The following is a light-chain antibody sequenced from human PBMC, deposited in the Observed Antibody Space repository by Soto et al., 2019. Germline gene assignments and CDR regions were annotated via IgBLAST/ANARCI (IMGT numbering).Light chain of an antibody. Sequence: QSALTQPASVSGSPGQSITISCTGTNSDVGGYNYVSWYQQHPGKAPELMIYEVSHRPSGVSNRFSGSKSDNTASLTISGLQAEDEADYYCSSYTSISTLYVFRTGTKVTVL. J-gene: IGLJ1*01. CDR2: EVS. CDR3: SSYTSISTLYV. V-gene: IGLV2-14*01. CDR1: NSDVGGYNY.